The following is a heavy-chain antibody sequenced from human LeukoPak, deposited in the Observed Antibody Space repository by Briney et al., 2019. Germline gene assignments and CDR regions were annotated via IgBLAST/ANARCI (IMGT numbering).Heavy chain of an antibody. J-gene: IGHJ4*02. CDR1: GYTFTSYG. Sequence: ASVKVSCKASGYTFTSYGISWVRQAPGQGLEWMGWISAYSANTDYAQKLQGRVTMTTDTSTSTAYMELRNLRSDDTAAYYCARVETLYSGSGSGDYWGQGTLVTVSS. V-gene: IGHV1-18*01. CDR3: ARVETLYSGSGSGDY. D-gene: IGHD3-10*01. CDR2: ISAYSANT.